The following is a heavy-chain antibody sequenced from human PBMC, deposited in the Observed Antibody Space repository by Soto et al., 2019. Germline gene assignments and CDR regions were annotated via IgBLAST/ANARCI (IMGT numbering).Heavy chain of an antibody. Sequence: QVQLVESGGGVVQPGRSLRLSCAASGFTFSSYGMHWVRQAPGKGLEWVAVISYDGSNKYYADSVKGRFTISRDNSKNTLYLQMNSLRAEDTAVYYCAKDLLGATPLWGQGTLVTVSS. D-gene: IGHD1-26*01. V-gene: IGHV3-30*18. J-gene: IGHJ4*02. CDR1: GFTFSSYG. CDR2: ISYDGSNK. CDR3: AKDLLGATPL.